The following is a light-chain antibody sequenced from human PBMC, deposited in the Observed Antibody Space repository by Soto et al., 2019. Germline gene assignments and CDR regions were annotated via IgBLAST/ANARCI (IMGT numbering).Light chain of an antibody. Sequence: QSALTQPASVSGSPGQSITISCTGTSSDVGGYNYVSWYQHHPGKAPKLMIYDVSNRPSGVSNRFSGSKSGKTASLIISGLQAEDEADYYCSSYTSSSTLSTYVFGTGTKLTVL. V-gene: IGLV2-14*03. CDR3: SSYTSSSTLSTYV. CDR1: SSDVGGYNY. J-gene: IGLJ1*01. CDR2: DVS.